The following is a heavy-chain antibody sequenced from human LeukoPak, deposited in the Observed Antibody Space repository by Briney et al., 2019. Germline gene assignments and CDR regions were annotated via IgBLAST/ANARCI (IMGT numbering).Heavy chain of an antibody. Sequence: ASVKVSCKASGYTFTSYGISWVRQAPGQGLEWMGWISAYNGNTNYAQKLQGRVTMTTDTSTSTAYMELRSLRSDDTAVYYCARVFQPRPYRYYYYYYMDVWGKGTTVTVSS. CDR1: GYTFTSYG. J-gene: IGHJ6*03. V-gene: IGHV1-18*01. CDR3: ARVFQPRPYRYYYYYYMDV. CDR2: ISAYNGNT. D-gene: IGHD3-10*02.